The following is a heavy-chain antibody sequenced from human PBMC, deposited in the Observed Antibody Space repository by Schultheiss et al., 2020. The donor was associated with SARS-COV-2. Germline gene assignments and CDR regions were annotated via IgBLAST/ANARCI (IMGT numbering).Heavy chain of an antibody. Sequence: GESLKISCAASGFTFSSYSMNWVRQAPGKGLEWVSSISSNSNYIYYADSVKGRFTISRDNAKNSLFLQMNSLIAEDTAVYYCARVGGWQLDYWGQGTLVTVSS. CDR2: ISSNSNYI. J-gene: IGHJ4*02. CDR3: ARVGGWQLDY. D-gene: IGHD2-15*01. CDR1: GFTFSSYS. V-gene: IGHV3-21*01.